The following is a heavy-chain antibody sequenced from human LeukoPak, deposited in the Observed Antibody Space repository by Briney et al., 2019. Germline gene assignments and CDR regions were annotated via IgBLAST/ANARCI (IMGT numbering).Heavy chain of an antibody. Sequence: GASVKVSCKCSGYTFKSYDVIWVRQAPGQGLGWMGWISTDTGKTNYAQSLQGRVTMTTDTSTTTAYMELRSLRPDDTAVYYCARGATYGTNTWTLRWDYFDSWGQGTLVTVSS. V-gene: IGHV1-18*01. D-gene: IGHD4-23*01. CDR1: GYTFKSYD. CDR2: ISTDTGKT. CDR3: ARGATYGTNTWTLRWDYFDS. J-gene: IGHJ4*02.